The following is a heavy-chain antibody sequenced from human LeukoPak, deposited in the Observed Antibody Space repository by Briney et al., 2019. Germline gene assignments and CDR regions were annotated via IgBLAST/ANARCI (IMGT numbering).Heavy chain of an antibody. V-gene: IGHV3-7*01. J-gene: IGHJ4*02. CDR2: IKQDGSEK. Sequence: GGSLRLSCVASGFTFSTYWMSWVRQAPGKGLEWVANIKQDGSEKYYVDSVKGRFTISRDNSKNTLYLQMNSLRAEDTAVYYCAKDCARYYDILTGYYLDYWGQGTLVTVSS. CDR1: GFTFSTYW. CDR3: AKDCARYYDILTGYYLDY. D-gene: IGHD3-9*01.